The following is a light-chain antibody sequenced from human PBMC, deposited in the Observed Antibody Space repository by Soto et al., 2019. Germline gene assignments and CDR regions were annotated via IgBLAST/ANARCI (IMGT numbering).Light chain of an antibody. V-gene: IGKV3-20*01. CDR2: GAS. CDR3: QQYGSSPTT. J-gene: IGKJ5*01. CDR1: QSVNSN. Sequence: VMKKSPATLSVYKGESATLSCWASQSVNSNLAWYHQKPGQAPRLLISGASTRATGIPDRFSGSGSGTDFTLTISRLEPEDFAVYSCQQYGSSPTTFGQGTRLEIK.